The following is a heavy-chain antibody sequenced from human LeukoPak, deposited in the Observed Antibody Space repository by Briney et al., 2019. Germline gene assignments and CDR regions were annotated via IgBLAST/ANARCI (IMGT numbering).Heavy chain of an antibody. J-gene: IGHJ4*02. CDR1: GGSISSYY. CDR3: ARENSGSYRELDY. V-gene: IGHV4-4*07. CDR2: IYTSGST. Sequence: SETLSLTCTVSGGSISSYYWSWIRQPAGKGLEWIGRIYTSGSTNYNASLKSRVSMSVDTSKNQLSLKLSSVTAADTAVFYCARENSGSYRELDYWGQGTLVTVSS. D-gene: IGHD1-26*01.